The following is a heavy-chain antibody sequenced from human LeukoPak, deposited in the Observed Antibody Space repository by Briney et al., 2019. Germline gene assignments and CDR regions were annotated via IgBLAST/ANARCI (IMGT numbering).Heavy chain of an antibody. D-gene: IGHD1-26*01. Sequence: SETPSLTCAVYGGSFSGYYWSWIRQPPGKGLEWIGYIYYSGSTNYNPSLKSRVTISVDTSKNQFSLKLSSVTAADTAVYYCARRGGSGSYHFDYWGQGTLVTVSS. J-gene: IGHJ4*02. CDR1: GGSFSGYY. CDR2: IYYSGST. CDR3: ARRGGSGSYHFDY. V-gene: IGHV4-59*12.